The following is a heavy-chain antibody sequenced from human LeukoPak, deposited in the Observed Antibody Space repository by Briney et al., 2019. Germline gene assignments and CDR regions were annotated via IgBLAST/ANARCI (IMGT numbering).Heavy chain of an antibody. Sequence: GGSLRLSCAASGFTFSSYSMNWVCQAPGKGLEWVSSISSSSSYIYYADSVKGRFTISRDNAKNSLYLETNSLRDEDTAVYYCARAGYSGSARTDYYMDVWGKGTTVTVS. J-gene: IGHJ6*03. CDR3: ARAGYSGSARTDYYMDV. CDR1: GFTFSSYS. V-gene: IGHV3-21*01. D-gene: IGHD5-12*01. CDR2: ISSSSSYI.